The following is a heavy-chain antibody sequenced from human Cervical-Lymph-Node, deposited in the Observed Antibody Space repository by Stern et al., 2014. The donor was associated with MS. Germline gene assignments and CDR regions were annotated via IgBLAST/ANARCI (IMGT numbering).Heavy chain of an antibody. CDR2: INPNSGGT. D-gene: IGHD7-27*01. J-gene: IGHJ6*02. Sequence: VQLVESGAEVKKPGASVTVSCTASGYAFNSYYLHWVRQAPGQGLEWMGWINPNSGGTAYAPRFPGRVSMTRDTSIITAYMELTGLTSDDTAVYYCARGPNEHWGGHYHSNGLDVWGLGTTVTVSS. V-gene: IGHV1-2*02. CDR1: GYAFNSYY. CDR3: ARGPNEHWGGHYHSNGLDV.